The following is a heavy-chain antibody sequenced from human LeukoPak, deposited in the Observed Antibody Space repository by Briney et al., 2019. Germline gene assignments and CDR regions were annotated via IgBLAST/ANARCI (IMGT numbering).Heavy chain of an antibody. Sequence: GGSLRLSCAASGFTFSSYAMSRVRQAPGKGLVWVSRINSDGSSTSYADSVKGRFTISRDNSLNTLHLQMNSLRTGDTAVYYCAREFGHDRWYFDYWGQGALVTVSS. CDR1: GFTFSSYA. D-gene: IGHD5-12*01. CDR2: INSDGSST. J-gene: IGHJ4*02. V-gene: IGHV3-74*01. CDR3: AREFGHDRWYFDY.